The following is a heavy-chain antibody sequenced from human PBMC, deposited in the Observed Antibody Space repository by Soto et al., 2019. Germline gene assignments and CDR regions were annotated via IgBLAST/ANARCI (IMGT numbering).Heavy chain of an antibody. J-gene: IGHJ6*03. V-gene: IGHV3-30*03. CDR2: ISYDGSNK. D-gene: IGHD2-15*01. CDR1: GFTFSSYG. CDR3: ATDGGYCSGGSCFTITYYYYYYMDV. Sequence: QVQLVESGGGVVQPGRSLRLSCAASGFTFSSYGMHWVRQAPGKGLEWVAVISYDGSNKYYADSVKGRFTISRDNSKNTLYLQMNSLRAEDTAVYYCATDGGYCSGGSCFTITYYYYYYMDVWGKGTTVTVSS.